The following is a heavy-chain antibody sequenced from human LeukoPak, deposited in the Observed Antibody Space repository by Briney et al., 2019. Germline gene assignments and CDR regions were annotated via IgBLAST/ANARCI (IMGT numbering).Heavy chain of an antibody. D-gene: IGHD5-18*01. CDR1: GYFFTSGYY. CDR2: IYYSGST. V-gene: IGHV4-61*01. CDR3: ARGGYSYGPNWGSAFVFDY. Sequence: SETLSLTCTVSGYFFTSGYYWGWIRQPPGKGLEWIGYIYYSGSTNYNPSLKSRVTISVDASKNQFSLKLSSVTAADTAVYYCARGGYSYGPNWGSAFVFDYWGQGTLVTVSS. J-gene: IGHJ4*02.